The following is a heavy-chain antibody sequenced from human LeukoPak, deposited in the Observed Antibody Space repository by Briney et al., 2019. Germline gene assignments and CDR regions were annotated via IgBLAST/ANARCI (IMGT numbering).Heavy chain of an antibody. CDR2: ISSSGSTI. Sequence: PGGSLRLSCAASGFTFSDYYMSWIRQAPGKGLEWVSYISSSGSTIYYADSVKGRFTISTDKAKNTLYLQMDSLRAEDTAMYYCAKALTRWAFDMWGQGTMVTVSS. V-gene: IGHV3-11*01. J-gene: IGHJ3*02. CDR3: AKALTRWAFDM. CDR1: GFTFSDYY. D-gene: IGHD3-16*01.